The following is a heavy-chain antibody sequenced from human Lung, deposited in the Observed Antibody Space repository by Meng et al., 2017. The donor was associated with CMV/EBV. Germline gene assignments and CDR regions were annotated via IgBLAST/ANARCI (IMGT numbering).Heavy chain of an antibody. V-gene: IGHV3-74*01. D-gene: IGHD3-22*01. J-gene: IGHJ4*01. CDR2: INSDGSST. CDR3: ARSYYYDSSGYYYPFDY. Sequence: GGSLRLSCAASGFTFSSYWMHWVRQAPGKGLVWVSRINSDGSSTSYADSVKGRFTISRDNAKNTLYLQMNSLRAEDTAVYYCARSYYYDSSGYYYPFDYWGQGTRVTSAS. CDR1: GFTFSSYW.